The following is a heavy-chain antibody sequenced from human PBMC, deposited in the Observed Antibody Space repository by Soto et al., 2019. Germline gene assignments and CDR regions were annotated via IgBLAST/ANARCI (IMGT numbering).Heavy chain of an antibody. CDR3: AGSDGYNFNWLDS. D-gene: IGHD2-21*01. Sequence: QVQLVQSGAEVKTPGASVKVSCKASGYTFATYDINWVRQAPGQGLEWMGWMNPNSGNTGYAQKFQGRFTMTRDTALSVAHMELSSLRNEDTAVYYCAGSDGYNFNWLDSWGQGTLVTVSA. CDR2: MNPNSGNT. CDR1: GYTFATYD. J-gene: IGHJ5*01. V-gene: IGHV1-8*01.